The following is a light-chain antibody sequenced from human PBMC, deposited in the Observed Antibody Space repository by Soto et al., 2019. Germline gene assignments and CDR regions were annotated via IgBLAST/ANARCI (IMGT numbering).Light chain of an antibody. V-gene: IGKV3-11*01. Sequence: EIVLTQSPATLSLSPGERATLSCRASQSVSSYLAWYQQKPGQAPRLLIYDASNRATGIPARFSGSGSGTDFTLTISSLEPEDFAVYYCKQRSNWPPGPITFGQGTRLEIK. J-gene: IGKJ5*01. CDR1: QSVSSY. CDR3: KQRSNWPPGPIT. CDR2: DAS.